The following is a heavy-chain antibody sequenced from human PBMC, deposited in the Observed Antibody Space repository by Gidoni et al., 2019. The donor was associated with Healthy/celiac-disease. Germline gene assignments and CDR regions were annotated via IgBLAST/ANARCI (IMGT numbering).Heavy chain of an antibody. J-gene: IGHJ4*02. CDR3: ARGDYGDCPG. CDR2: TRNKANSYTT. CDR1: GFTFSDHY. D-gene: IGHD4-17*01. V-gene: IGHV3-72*01. Sequence: EVQLVESGGGLVQPGGSLSLSCAASGFTFSDHYMDWVRPAPGKGLEWVGRTRNKANSYTTEYAASVKGRFTISRDDSKNSLYLQMNSLKTEDTAVYYCARGDYGDCPGWGQGTLVTVSS.